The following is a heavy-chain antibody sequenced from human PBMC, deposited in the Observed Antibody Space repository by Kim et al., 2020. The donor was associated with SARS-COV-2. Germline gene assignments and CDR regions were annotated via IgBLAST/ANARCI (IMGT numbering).Heavy chain of an antibody. Sequence: NYAQEFPERVTITRDMATSTAYMELSSLRSEDTAVYYCAAASGGEDAFDIWGQGTMVTVSS. CDR3: AAASGGEDAFDI. J-gene: IGHJ3*02. V-gene: IGHV1-58*01. D-gene: IGHD3-10*01.